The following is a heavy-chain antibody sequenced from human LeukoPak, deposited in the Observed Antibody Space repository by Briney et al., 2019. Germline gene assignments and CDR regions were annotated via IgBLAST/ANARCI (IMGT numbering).Heavy chain of an antibody. CDR2: IYPDDSDT. V-gene: IGHV5-51*01. Sequence: GESLKISCKGSGYTFSSYWIGWVRQMPGKGLEWMGIIYPDDSDTRYSPSFQGQVTISADKSISTAYLQWSSLKASDTAMYYCARLAYCTNDVCYSNYYYSMDVWGKGTTVTVSS. J-gene: IGHJ6*03. D-gene: IGHD2-8*01. CDR1: GYTFSSYW. CDR3: ARLAYCTNDVCYSNYYYSMDV.